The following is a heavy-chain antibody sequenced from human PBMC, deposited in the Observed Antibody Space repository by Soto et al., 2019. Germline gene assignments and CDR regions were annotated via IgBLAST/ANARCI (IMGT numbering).Heavy chain of an antibody. CDR3: ARSPSTSPIGTFDI. CDR1: GGSISSFY. CDR2: IYLSGTT. J-gene: IGHJ3*02. D-gene: IGHD6-6*01. Sequence: QVQLQESGPGLVKPSETLSLTCTVSGGSISSFYWNWIRLSAGKGLEWIGRIYLSGTTTYNPSLQSRLTMSVDTSKNQFSLKLKSLTAADTAVYYCARSPSTSPIGTFDIWGQGTKVTVSS. V-gene: IGHV4-4*07.